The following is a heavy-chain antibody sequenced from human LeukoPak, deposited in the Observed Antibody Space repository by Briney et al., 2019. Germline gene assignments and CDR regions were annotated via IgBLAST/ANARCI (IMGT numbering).Heavy chain of an antibody. J-gene: IGHJ3*02. CDR1: GGSISSGSYY. D-gene: IGHD3-9*01. Sequence: SQTLSLTCTVSGGSISSGSYYWSWIRQPAGKGLEWIGRIYTSGSTNYNPSLKSRVTISVDTSKNQFSLKLSSVTAADTAVYYCASSRDYDIAFDIWGQGTMVTVSS. CDR3: ASSRDYDIAFDI. CDR2: IYTSGST. V-gene: IGHV4-61*02.